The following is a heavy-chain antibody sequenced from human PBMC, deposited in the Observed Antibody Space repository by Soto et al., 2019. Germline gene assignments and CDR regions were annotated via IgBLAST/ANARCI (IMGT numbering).Heavy chain of an antibody. CDR2: ISKEGNFK. D-gene: IGHD4-17*01. J-gene: IGHJ4*02. CDR1: GFSFSDSN. V-gene: IGHV3-30*18. Sequence: QVQLVESGGGVVQPGRSLSLSCAASGFSFSDSNMHWVRKAPGKGLQWVARISKEGNFKYYADSVKGRFTISRDNSDNMLYLQINSLSAEDTAVYFCVKGSLPGDYERNFDSWGQGILVTVSS. CDR3: VKGSLPGDYERNFDS.